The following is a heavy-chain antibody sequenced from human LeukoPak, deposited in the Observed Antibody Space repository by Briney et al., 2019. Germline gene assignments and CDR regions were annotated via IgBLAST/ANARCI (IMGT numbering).Heavy chain of an antibody. CDR2: ISWNSGSI. Sequence: SLRLSCAASGFTFDDYAMHWVRQAPGKGLGWVSGISWNSGSIGYADSVKGRFTISRDNAKNSLYPQMNSLRAEDTALYYCAKDNDSSGHPDYAFDIWGQGTMVTVSS. CDR1: GFTFDDYA. CDR3: AKDNDSSGHPDYAFDI. J-gene: IGHJ3*02. D-gene: IGHD3-22*01. V-gene: IGHV3-9*01.